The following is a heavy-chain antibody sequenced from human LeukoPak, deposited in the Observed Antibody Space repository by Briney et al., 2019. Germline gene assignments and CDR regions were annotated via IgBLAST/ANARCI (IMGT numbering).Heavy chain of an antibody. J-gene: IGHJ4*02. CDR1: GFTFSNAW. V-gene: IGHV3-15*01. D-gene: IGHD3-10*01. CDR3: TTDLWFGELSVDY. Sequence: GGSLRLSYAASGFTFSNAWMSWVRQAPGKGLEWVGRIKSKTDGGTTDYAAPVKGRFTISRDDSKNTLYLQMNSLKTEDTAVYYCTTDLWFGELSVDYWGQGTLVTVSS. CDR2: IKSKTDGGTT.